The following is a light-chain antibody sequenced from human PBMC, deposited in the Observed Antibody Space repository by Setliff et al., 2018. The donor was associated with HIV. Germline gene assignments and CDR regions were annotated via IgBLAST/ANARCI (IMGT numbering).Light chain of an antibody. CDR1: SADVGGYDF. Sequence: QSVLTQPASVSASPGQSITISCAGTSADVGGYDFVSWYQQHPGKAPKLIIYDVGDRPSGVSNRFSGSKSGDTASLTISGLQAEDEADYYCTSYTSSNIYVFGTGTKVTVL. J-gene: IGLJ1*01. V-gene: IGLV2-14*03. CDR3: TSYTSSNIYV. CDR2: DVG.